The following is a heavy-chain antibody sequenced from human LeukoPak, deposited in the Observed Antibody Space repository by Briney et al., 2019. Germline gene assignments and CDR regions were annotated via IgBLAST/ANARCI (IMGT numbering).Heavy chain of an antibody. Sequence: GGSLRLSCAASGFTFSSYSMNWVRQAPGKGLEWVSYISSSSTIYYADSVKGRFTISRDNAKNSLYLQMNSLRAEDTAVYYCARDGSRWQKYCSSTSCSTSFDYWGQGTLVTVSS. V-gene: IGHV3-48*04. CDR1: GFTFSSYS. D-gene: IGHD2-2*01. J-gene: IGHJ4*02. CDR2: ISSSSTI. CDR3: ARDGSRWQKYCSSTSCSTSFDY.